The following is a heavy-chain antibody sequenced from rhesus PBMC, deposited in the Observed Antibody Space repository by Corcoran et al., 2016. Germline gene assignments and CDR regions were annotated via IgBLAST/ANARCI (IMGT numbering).Heavy chain of an antibody. V-gene: IGHV3S18*01. CDR1: GFSFSDYY. D-gene: IGHD6-43*01. CDR2: IRYTGGST. J-gene: IGHJ4*01. Sequence: EVQLVESGGGLAKPGGSLRLSCAASGFSFSDYYMYWVRQAPGKGLEWVSGIRYTGGSTYYADSGKGRFTISRENAKNTLYLQMDSLRAEDTAVYYCAREGYSSSLANDYWGQGVLVTVSS. CDR3: AREGYSSSLANDY.